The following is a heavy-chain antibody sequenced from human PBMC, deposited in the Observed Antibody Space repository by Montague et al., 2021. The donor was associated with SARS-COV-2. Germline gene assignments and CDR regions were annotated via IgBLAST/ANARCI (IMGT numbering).Heavy chain of an antibody. CDR3: ARSYGTTVVTRAFDY. CDR2: IDXDDDK. V-gene: IGHV2-70*01. D-gene: IGHD4-23*01. CDR1: GFSLSTSGMC. Sequence: VKPTQTLKLTCTFSGFSLSTSGMCVSWIRQPPGKALEWLTLIDXDDDKYYSTSLKTRLTISKDTSKNQVVLTMTNMGPVDTATYYCARSYGTTVVTRAFDYWGQGTLVTVSS. J-gene: IGHJ4*02.